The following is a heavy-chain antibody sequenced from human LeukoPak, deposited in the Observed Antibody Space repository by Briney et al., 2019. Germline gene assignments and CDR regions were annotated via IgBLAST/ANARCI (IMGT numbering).Heavy chain of an antibody. V-gene: IGHV3-23*01. J-gene: IGHJ2*01. D-gene: IGHD3-22*01. Sequence: GGSLRLSCAASGFTFSSYFMSWVRQAPGKGLRGASTISGNVRNTYYADSVKGRFTISRDNSKNTLYLQMNSLRAEDTAVYYCAKEGPYYYDSSGYYSDNWYFDLWGRGTLVTVSS. CDR3: AKEGPYYYDSSGYYSDNWYFDL. CDR2: ISGNVRNT. CDR1: GFTFSSYF.